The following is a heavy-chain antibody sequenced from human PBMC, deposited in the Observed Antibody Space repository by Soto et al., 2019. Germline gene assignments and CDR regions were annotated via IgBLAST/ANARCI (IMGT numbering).Heavy chain of an antibody. Sequence: QVRLVQSGAEVKKPGASVKVSCKASGYTFTSYDINWVRQATGQGLEWMGWMNPNSGNSGYAQNFQGRVTMTWNTSISTAYMELNSLRSEDSAVYYCARSQRRTAAVGAGDYWGQGTLVTVSS. CDR3: ARSQRRTAAVGAGDY. CDR2: MNPNSGNS. V-gene: IGHV1-8*02. D-gene: IGHD6-13*01. J-gene: IGHJ4*02. CDR1: GYTFTSYD.